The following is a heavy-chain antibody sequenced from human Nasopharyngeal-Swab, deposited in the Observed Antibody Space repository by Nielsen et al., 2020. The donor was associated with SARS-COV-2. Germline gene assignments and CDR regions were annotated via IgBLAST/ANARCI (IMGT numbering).Heavy chain of an antibody. Sequence: GGSLRLSCAASGFTFSSNWMSWAPQAQGKGLEWVANIKQDGSEKYYVDSVKGRFTISRDNAKNSLYLQMNSLRAEDTAVYYCARDPSSGWYPSYYYGMDVWGQGTTVTVSS. J-gene: IGHJ6*02. V-gene: IGHV3-7*01. D-gene: IGHD6-19*01. CDR2: IKQDGSEK. CDR3: ARDPSSGWYPSYYYGMDV. CDR1: GFTFSSNW.